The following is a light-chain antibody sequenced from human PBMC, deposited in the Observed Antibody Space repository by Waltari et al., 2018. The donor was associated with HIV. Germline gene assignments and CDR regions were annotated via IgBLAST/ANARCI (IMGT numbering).Light chain of an antibody. Sequence: SYDLIQPPSVSMSPGQTASITCPGDKLDNNYVCWYQQKPGQSPVLLIYQDTKRPPGIPERFSGSNSGNTATLTISGTQAMDEADYYCQAWDSSAAVVFGGGTKLPVL. J-gene: IGLJ2*01. V-gene: IGLV3-1*01. CDR1: KLDNNY. CDR2: QDT. CDR3: QAWDSSAAVV.